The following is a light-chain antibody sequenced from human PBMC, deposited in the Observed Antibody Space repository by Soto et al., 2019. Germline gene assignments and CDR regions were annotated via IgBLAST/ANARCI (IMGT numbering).Light chain of an antibody. Sequence: EXVXTQSPGXLSXSPGERATLSCRASQSVSSSYLAWYQQKPGQATRLLIYGASSRATGIPNRFSGSGFGTDFTLTISRLEPEDFAVYYCQQYGSSPSLTFGGGTKVDIK. V-gene: IGKV3-20*01. CDR2: GAS. CDR1: QSVSSSY. CDR3: QQYGSSPSLT. J-gene: IGKJ4*01.